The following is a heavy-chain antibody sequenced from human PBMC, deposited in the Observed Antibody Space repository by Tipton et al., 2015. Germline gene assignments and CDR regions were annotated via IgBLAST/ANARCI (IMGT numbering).Heavy chain of an antibody. D-gene: IGHD4-23*01. J-gene: IGHJ4*02. Sequence: TLSLTCTVSSGSISRSYWSWIRQPPGKGLEWIGYIFYDGSTNYNPSLKSRVTIPVGTSKTQFSLKMSSVTASDTAVYYCARARGRHGGLFDSWGQGILVTVSS. CDR2: IFYDGST. CDR1: SGSISRSY. CDR3: ARARGRHGGLFDS. V-gene: IGHV4-59*01.